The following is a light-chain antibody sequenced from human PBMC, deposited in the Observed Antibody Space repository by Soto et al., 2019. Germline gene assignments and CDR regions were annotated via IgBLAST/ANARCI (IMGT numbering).Light chain of an antibody. V-gene: IGLV1-40*01. CDR1: SSNIGAGYD. CDR3: QSYDSSLSGWV. CDR2: GNS. Sequence: QSVLTQPPSVSGAPGQRVTISCTGSSSNIGAGYDVHWYQLLPGTAPKLLIYGNSNRRSGVPDRFSGSKSGTSASLAITGLQAEDEADYYCQSYDSSLSGWVFGGGTKLTVL. J-gene: IGLJ3*02.